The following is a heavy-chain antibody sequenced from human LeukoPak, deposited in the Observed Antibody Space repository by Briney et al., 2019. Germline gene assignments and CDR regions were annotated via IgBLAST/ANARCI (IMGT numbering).Heavy chain of an antibody. CDR2: IVVGSGNT. CDR3: AAVAAAGHRLDY. CDR1: GFTFTSSA. V-gene: IGHV1-58*01. D-gene: IGHD6-13*01. J-gene: IGHJ4*02. Sequence: SVKVSCKASGFTFTSSAVQWVRQARGQRLEWIGWIVVGSGNTSYAQKFQERVTITRDMSTSTAYMELSSLRSEDTAVYYCAAVAAAGHRLDYWGQGTLVTVSS.